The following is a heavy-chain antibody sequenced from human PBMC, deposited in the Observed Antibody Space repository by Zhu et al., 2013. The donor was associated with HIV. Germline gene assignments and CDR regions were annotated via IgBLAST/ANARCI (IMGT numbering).Heavy chain of an antibody. D-gene: IGHD1-26*01. J-gene: IGHJ6*02. Sequence: QVQLVQSGAEVKKPGASVKVSCKASGYTFTDYYMHWVRQATGQGLEWMGWMNPNSGNTGYAQKFQGRVTMTRNTSISTAYMELSSLRSEDTAVYYCARGNSGSYSKYYGMDVWGQGTTVTVSS. CDR2: MNPNSGNT. CDR3: ARGNSGSYSKYYGMDV. CDR1: GYTFTDYY. V-gene: IGHV1-8*02.